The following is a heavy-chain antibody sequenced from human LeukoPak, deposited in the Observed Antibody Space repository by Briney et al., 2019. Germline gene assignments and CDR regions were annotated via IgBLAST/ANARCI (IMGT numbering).Heavy chain of an antibody. V-gene: IGHV4-30-4*08. J-gene: IGHJ4*02. CDR1: GGSISSGDYY. D-gene: IGHD2-2*01. CDR3: ARTHSDCSSTSCYSVANYYFDY. CDR2: NYYSGST. Sequence: SQTLSLTCTVSGGSISSGDYYWSWIRQPPGKALEWIGYNYYSGSTYYNPSLKSRVTISVDTSKNQFSLKLSSVTAADTAVYYCARTHSDCSSTSCYSVANYYFDYWGQGTLVTVSS.